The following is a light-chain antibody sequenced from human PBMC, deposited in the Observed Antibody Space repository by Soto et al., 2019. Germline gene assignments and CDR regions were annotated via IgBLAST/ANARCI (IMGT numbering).Light chain of an antibody. V-gene: IGLV2-23*02. CDR1: SSDIGSHNF. J-gene: IGLJ3*02. Sequence: QSALTQPASVSGSPGQAITISCPGTSSDIGSHNFVSWYQQHPGKTPKLIIYEVNKRPSGVSHRFSGSKSGNTASLTISGLQAEDEADYSCCSYAGSSTYYVLFGGGTKLTVL. CDR3: CSYAGSSTYYVL. CDR2: EVN.